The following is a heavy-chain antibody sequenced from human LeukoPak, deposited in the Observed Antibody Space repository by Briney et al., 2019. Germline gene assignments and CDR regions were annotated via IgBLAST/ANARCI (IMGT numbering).Heavy chain of an antibody. CDR1: GFTFSSYW. CDR3: ARDYGGSSPFDY. D-gene: IGHD4-23*01. J-gene: IGHJ4*02. V-gene: IGHV3-7*01. Sequence: QAGGSLRLSCAASGFTFSSYWMSWVRQAPGKGLEWVANINQDGSEKYYVGSVKGRCTISRDNAKNSLYLQMNSLRAEDTAVYYCARDYGGSSPFDYWGQGTLVTVSS. CDR2: INQDGSEK.